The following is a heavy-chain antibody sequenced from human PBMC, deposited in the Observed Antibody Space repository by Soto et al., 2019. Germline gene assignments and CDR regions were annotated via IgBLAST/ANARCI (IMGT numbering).Heavy chain of an antibody. D-gene: IGHD5-18*01. CDR1: GFTFSTYA. CDR3: ARDGRAMNDY. V-gene: IGHV3-64*01. CDR2: ISSNGGTI. Sequence: EVQLVESGGGLVQPGGSLRLSCAASGFTFSTYAMQWVRQAPGKGLEFVSSISSNGGTINYAYSVKGRFTISRDNSRDTLYLQMGSLRPEDMAVYYCARDGRAMNDYWGQGTLVTVSS. J-gene: IGHJ4*02.